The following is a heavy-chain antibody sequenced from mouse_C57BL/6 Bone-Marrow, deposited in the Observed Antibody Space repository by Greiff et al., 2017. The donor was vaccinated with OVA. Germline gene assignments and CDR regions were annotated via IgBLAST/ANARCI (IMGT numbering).Heavy chain of an antibody. CDR1: GYTFTSYW. V-gene: IGHV1-59*01. CDR3: ARQLRLVGFAY. CDR2: IDPSDSYT. Sequence: QVQLKQPGAELVRPGTSVKLSCKASGYTFTSYWMHWVKQRPGQGLEWIGVIDPSDSYTNYNQKFKGKATLTVDTSSSTAYMQLSSLTSEDSAVYYCARQLRLVGFAYWGQGTLVTVSA. D-gene: IGHD3-2*02. J-gene: IGHJ3*01.